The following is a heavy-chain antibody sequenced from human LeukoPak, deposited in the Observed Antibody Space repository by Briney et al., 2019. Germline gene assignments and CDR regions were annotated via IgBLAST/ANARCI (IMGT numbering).Heavy chain of an antibody. Sequence: PGGSLRLSCAASGFAFISYSMHWVRQPPGKGLEWVAVISYDGSNKYYADSVKGRLTISRDNSKITLYLQMNSLRAEDTAVYYCARPYYYDSSGYYLDFWGQGALVTVSS. CDR2: ISYDGSNK. CDR1: GFAFISYS. D-gene: IGHD3-22*01. J-gene: IGHJ4*02. V-gene: IGHV3-30*04. CDR3: ARPYYYDSSGYYLDF.